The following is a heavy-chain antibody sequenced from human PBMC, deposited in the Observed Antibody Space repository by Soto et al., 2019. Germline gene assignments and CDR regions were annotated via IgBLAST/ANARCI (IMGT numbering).Heavy chain of an antibody. CDR3: ARLLGASFNYFDY. CDR2: IYPGDSDT. CDR1: GYRFSSYY. Sequence: GESLKISCQGSGYRFSSYYIAWVRQMPGRGLEWMGVIYPGDSDTRYSPSFEGQVTISADRSISTAYLQWTSLKASDTAMYYCARLLGASFNYFDYWGQGTLVTVSS. D-gene: IGHD1-26*01. V-gene: IGHV5-51*01. J-gene: IGHJ4*02.